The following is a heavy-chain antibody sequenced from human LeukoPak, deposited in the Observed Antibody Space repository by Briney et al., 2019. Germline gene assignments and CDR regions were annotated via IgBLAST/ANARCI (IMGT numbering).Heavy chain of an antibody. D-gene: IGHD6-19*01. J-gene: IGHJ6*03. Sequence: GGSLRLSCAASGFTFSSYGMSWVRQAPGKGLEWVSAISGSGGSTYYADSVKGRFTISRDNSKNTLYLQMNSLRAEDTAVYYCAKGGPGSGWYYYYYMDVWGKGTTVTISS. V-gene: IGHV3-23*01. CDR1: GFTFSSYG. CDR2: ISGSGGST. CDR3: AKGGPGSGWYYYYYMDV.